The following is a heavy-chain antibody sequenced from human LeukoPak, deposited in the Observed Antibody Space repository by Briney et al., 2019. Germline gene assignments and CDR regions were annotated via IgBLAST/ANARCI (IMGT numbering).Heavy chain of an antibody. Sequence: AGGSLRLSCAASGFTFSDYYMSWIRQAPGKGLEWVSYISSSSSYTNYADSVKGRFTIPRDNAKNSLYLQMNSLRAEDTAVYYCARDVAAAGGIDYWGQGTLVTVSS. V-gene: IGHV3-11*05. CDR3: ARDVAAAGGIDY. J-gene: IGHJ4*02. CDR2: ISSSSSYT. CDR1: GFTFSDYY. D-gene: IGHD6-13*01.